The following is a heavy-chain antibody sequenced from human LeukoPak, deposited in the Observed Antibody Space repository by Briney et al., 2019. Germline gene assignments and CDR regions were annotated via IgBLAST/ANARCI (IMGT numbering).Heavy chain of an antibody. V-gene: IGHV1-2*06. CDR1: GYTFTCYY. Sequence: SXXVSCKASGYTFTCYYMHWVRQAPGQGLEWMGRINPNSGGTNYAQKFQGRVTMTRDTSISTAYMELSRLRSDDTAVYYCARETYDYGSGSLFDYWGQGTLVTVSS. D-gene: IGHD3-10*01. CDR2: INPNSGGT. J-gene: IGHJ4*02. CDR3: ARETYDYGSGSLFDY.